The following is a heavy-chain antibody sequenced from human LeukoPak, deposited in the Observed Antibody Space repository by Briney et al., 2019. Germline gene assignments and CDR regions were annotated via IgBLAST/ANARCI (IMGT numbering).Heavy chain of an antibody. CDR2: ISYDGSNK. CDR1: GFTFSSYA. V-gene: IGHV3-30-3*01. D-gene: IGHD5-18*01. J-gene: IGHJ4*02. CDR3: ARSREYSYAD. Sequence: PGGSLRLSCAASGFTFSSYAMHWVRQAPGKGLEWVAVISYDGSNKYYADSVKGRFTISRDNSKNTLYLQMNSLRAEDTAVYYCARSREYSYADWGQGTLVTVSS.